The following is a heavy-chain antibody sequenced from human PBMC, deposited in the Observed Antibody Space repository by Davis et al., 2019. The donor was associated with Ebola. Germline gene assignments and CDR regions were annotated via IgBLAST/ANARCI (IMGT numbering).Heavy chain of an antibody. CDR3: TLTVTSFDY. Sequence: GESLKISCAASGFTFSSYSMSWVRQASGKGLEWVGRIRSKANSYATAYAASVKGRFTISRDDSKNTAYLQMNSLKTEDTAVYYCTLTVTSFDYWGQGTLVTVSS. J-gene: IGHJ4*02. V-gene: IGHV3-73*01. D-gene: IGHD4-17*01. CDR2: IRSKANSYAT. CDR1: GFTFSSYS.